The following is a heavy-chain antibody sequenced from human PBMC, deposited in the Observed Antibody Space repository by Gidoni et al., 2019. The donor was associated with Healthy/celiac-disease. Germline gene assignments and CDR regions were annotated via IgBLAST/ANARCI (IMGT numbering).Heavy chain of an antibody. CDR3: AREPPRGSGSYPKGGVDY. D-gene: IGHD3-10*01. CDR2: INHSGST. Sequence: QVQLQQWGAGLLKPSETLSLTCAVYGGSFSGYYWSWIRQPPGKGLEWIGEINHSGSTNYNPSLKSRVTISVDTSKNQFSLKLSSVTAADTAVYYCAREPPRGSGSYPKGGVDYWGQGTLVTVSS. J-gene: IGHJ4*02. CDR1: GGSFSGYY. V-gene: IGHV4-34*01.